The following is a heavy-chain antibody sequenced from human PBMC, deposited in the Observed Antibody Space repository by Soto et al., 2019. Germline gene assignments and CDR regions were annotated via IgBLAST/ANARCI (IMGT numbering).Heavy chain of an antibody. J-gene: IGHJ4*02. Sequence: EVQLVESGGGLTQPGGSLWHSCVVSGFIVSSSHMIWVRQAPGKGLEGVSILYNHGKTNYVDSVKGRFTITRDNSKNSVYLHMNSLRVEDTAVYYCARLTEAKRHWGQGALVTVSS. CDR3: ARLTEAKRH. V-gene: IGHV3-53*01. CDR1: GFIVSSSH. CDR2: LYNHGKT.